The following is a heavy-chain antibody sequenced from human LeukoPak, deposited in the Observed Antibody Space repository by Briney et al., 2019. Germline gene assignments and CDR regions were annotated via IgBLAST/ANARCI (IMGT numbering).Heavy chain of an antibody. CDR1: GFTFTSYG. Sequence: GGSLRLSCAASGFTFTSYGMSWVRQAPGKGLEWVSTISGSGGSRHYADFVKGRFTISRDNSKNTLYLQMNSLRAEDTAVYYCAKAVDTAMVDVFDYWGQGTLVTVSS. D-gene: IGHD5-18*01. CDR3: AKAVDTAMVDVFDY. CDR2: ISGSGGSR. V-gene: IGHV3-23*01. J-gene: IGHJ4*02.